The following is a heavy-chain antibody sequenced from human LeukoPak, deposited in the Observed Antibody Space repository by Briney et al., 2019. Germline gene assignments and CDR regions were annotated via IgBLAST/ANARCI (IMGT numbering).Heavy chain of an antibody. CDR1: GFTFSSYA. J-gene: IGHJ1*01. CDR3: AKVYKIVGATLGYFQH. CDR2: ISGSGGST. V-gene: IGHV3-23*01. D-gene: IGHD1-26*01. Sequence: GGSLRLSCAASGFTFSSYAMSWVRQAPGKGLEWVSAISGSGGSTYYADSVKGRFTISRDNSKNTLYLQMNSLRAGDTAVYYCAKVYKIVGATLGYFQHWGQGTLVTVSS.